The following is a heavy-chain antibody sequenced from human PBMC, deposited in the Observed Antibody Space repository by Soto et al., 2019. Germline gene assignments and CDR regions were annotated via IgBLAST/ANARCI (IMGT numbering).Heavy chain of an antibody. J-gene: IGHJ4*02. CDR2: IFSSGST. Sequence: SETLSLTCSVSGGPINTFYWSWVRQPAGKGLEWIGRIFSSGSTSFNPSLESRVAMSVDTSKNHFSLNLSSVTAADMAVYYCAREGSYSAYNFAHGIQLWSFDFWGQGALVTVSS. V-gene: IGHV4-4*07. D-gene: IGHD5-12*01. CDR3: AREGSYSAYNFAHGIQLWSFDF. CDR1: GGPINTFY.